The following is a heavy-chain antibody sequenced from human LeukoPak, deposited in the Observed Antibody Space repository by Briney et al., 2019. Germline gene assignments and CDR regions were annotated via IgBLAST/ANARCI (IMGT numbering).Heavy chain of an antibody. V-gene: IGHV4-34*01. D-gene: IGHD3-22*01. CDR2: INHGGIT. CDR1: AGSFSGFY. J-gene: IGHJ5*02. Sequence: SETLSLTCAVYAGSFSGFYWSWIRQPPGKGREWSGEINHGGITNYNPSLKSRVTISVDTYKNQFSLKLSSVTAADTAVYYCASRRYYYDSSGYRTWGQGTLVTVSS. CDR3: ASRRYYYDSSGYRT.